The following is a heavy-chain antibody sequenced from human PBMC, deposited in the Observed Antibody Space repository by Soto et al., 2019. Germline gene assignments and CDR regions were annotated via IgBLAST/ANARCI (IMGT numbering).Heavy chain of an antibody. Sequence: HPGGSLRLSCEASGFTFSTYGMHWVRQAPGKGLEWVANIKQDGSEKYYVDSVKGRFTISRDNAKNSLYLQMNSLRAEDTAVYYCGRDPFIGGVGGEDYYFYKGTAIWDKDTLAPLSA. D-gene: IGHD1-26*01. CDR2: IKQDGSEK. V-gene: IGHV3-7*01. CDR1: GFTFSTYG. J-gene: IGHJ1*01. CDR3: GRDPFIGGVGGEDYYFYKGTAI.